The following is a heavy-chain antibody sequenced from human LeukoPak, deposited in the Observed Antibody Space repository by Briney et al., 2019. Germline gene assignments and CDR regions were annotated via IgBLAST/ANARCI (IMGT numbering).Heavy chain of an antibody. CDR2: INPSGGST. Sequence: ASVKVSCKASGYTFTSYYMHWVRQAPGQGLEWMGIINPSGGSTSYAQKFQGRVTMTRDTSTSTVYMELSSLRSEDTAVYYCARDLRREMATIKAIGPRGVPKYWGQGTLVTVSS. CDR1: GYTFTSYY. J-gene: IGHJ4*02. D-gene: IGHD5-24*01. CDR3: ARDLRREMATIKAIGPRGVPKY. V-gene: IGHV1-46*01.